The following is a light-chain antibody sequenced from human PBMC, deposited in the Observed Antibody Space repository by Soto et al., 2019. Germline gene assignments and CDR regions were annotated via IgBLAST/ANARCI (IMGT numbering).Light chain of an antibody. V-gene: IGKV3-15*01. Sequence: EILLTQSPETLSFPRGERSARCWSASQSVSSNLAWYQQKPGQAPRLLIYGASTRATGIPARFSGSGSGTEFTLTISSLQSEDFAVYYCQQYNNWPRTFGQGTKVDIK. J-gene: IGKJ1*01. CDR2: GAS. CDR3: QQYNNWPRT. CDR1: QSVSSN.